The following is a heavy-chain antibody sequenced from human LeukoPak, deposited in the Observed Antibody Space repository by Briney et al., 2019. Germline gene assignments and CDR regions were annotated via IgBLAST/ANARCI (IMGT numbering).Heavy chain of an antibody. J-gene: IGHJ5*02. CDR1: GGSISSYY. CDR3: ARHLWFGELAPFDP. V-gene: IGHV4-59*08. D-gene: IGHD3-10*01. Sequence: SETLSLTCTVSGGSISSYYWSWIRQPPGKGLEWIGYIYYSGSTNYNPSLKSRVTISVDTSKNQFSLKLSSVTAADTAVYYCARHLWFGELAPFDPWGQGTLVTVSS. CDR2: IYYSGST.